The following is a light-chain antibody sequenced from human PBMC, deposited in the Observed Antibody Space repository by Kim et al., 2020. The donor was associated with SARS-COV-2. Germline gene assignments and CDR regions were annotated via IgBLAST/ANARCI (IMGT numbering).Light chain of an antibody. CDR3: QVWDSSSDHPV. J-gene: IGLJ3*02. Sequence: APGKTARITCGGNNIGSKSVHWYQQKPGQATVLVIYYDSDQPSGIPERFSGSNAGNTATLTISRVEAGDEADYYCQVWDSSSDHPVFGGGTQLTVL. CDR2: YDS. CDR1: NIGSKS. V-gene: IGLV3-21*04.